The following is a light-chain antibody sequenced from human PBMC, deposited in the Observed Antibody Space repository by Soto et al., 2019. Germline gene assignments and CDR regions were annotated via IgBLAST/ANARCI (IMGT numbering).Light chain of an antibody. Sequence: DIQMTQSPSSLSASVGDRVTITGQASQDINKYLNWYQQKPGTAPKVLTFDAFNLETGVPSRFSGSGSGADFTFTIGSLPPEGIAAYYWQQYDDLPLAFGGGTEVEVK. CDR2: DAF. J-gene: IGKJ4*01. V-gene: IGKV1-33*01. CDR1: QDINKY. CDR3: QQYDDLPLA.